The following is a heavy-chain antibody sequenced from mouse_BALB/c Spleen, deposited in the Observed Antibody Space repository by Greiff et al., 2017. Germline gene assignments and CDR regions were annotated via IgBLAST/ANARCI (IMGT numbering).Heavy chain of an antibody. D-gene: IGHD4-1*01. CDR3: AKLGEGGFDY. Sequence: EVQGVESGAELVKPGASVKLSCTASGFNIKDTYMHWVKQRPEQGLEWIGRIDPANGNTKYDPKFQGKATITADTSSNTAYLQLSSLTSEDTAVYYCAKLGEGGFDYWGQGTTLTVSS. V-gene: IGHV14-3*02. CDR1: GFNIKDTY. J-gene: IGHJ2*01. CDR2: IDPANGNT.